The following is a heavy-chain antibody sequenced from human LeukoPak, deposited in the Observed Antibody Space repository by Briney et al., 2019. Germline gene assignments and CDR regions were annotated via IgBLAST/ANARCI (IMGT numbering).Heavy chain of an antibody. CDR3: VRDTTPFGYSYDS. D-gene: IGHD5-12*01. Sequence: GGSLRLSCAASGFTFSRCWMHWFRQVPGKGLVWVARVTHDGSGTSYADSVKGRFTISRDNAKNTLYLEMNSLRVEDTAVYYCVRDTTPFGYSYDSWGQGTLVTVSS. CDR1: GFTFSRCW. CDR2: VTHDGSGT. V-gene: IGHV3-74*01. J-gene: IGHJ4*02.